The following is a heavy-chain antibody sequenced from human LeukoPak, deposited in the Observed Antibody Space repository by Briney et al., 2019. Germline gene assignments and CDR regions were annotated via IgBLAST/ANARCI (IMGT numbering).Heavy chain of an antibody. CDR1: GFTFSSYG. V-gene: IGHV3-30*18. J-gene: IGHJ4*02. CDR3: AKDLFRAAELLWFGELSSFDY. Sequence: PGGSLRLSCAASGFTFSSYGMHWVRQAPGKGLEWVAVISYDGSNKYYADSVKGRFTISRDNSKNTLYLQMNSLRAEDTAVYYCAKDLFRAAELLWFGELSSFDYWGQGTLSPSPQ. D-gene: IGHD3-10*01. CDR2: ISYDGSNK.